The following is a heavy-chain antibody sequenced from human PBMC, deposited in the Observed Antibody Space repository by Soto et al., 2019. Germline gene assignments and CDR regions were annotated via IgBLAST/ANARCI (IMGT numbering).Heavy chain of an antibody. V-gene: IGHV4-59*08. CDR1: GGSLSSYY. CDR3: ARGREPIYGDPGYYFDY. CDR2: IYYSGST. J-gene: IGHJ4*02. D-gene: IGHD4-17*01. Sequence: PSETLSLTCTVSGGSLSSYYWSWLRPPPGKGLEWIGYIYYSGSTNYNPSLKSRVTISVDTSKNQFSLKLSSVTAADTAVYYCARGREPIYGDPGYYFDYWGQGTLVTVSS.